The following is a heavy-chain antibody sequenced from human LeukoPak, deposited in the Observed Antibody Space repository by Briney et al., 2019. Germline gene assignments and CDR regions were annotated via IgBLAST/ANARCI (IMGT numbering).Heavy chain of an antibody. Sequence: SSETLSLTCAVCGGSFSGYYWSWIRQPPGKGLEWIGEINHSGSTNYNPSLKSRVTISVDTSKNQFSLKLSSVTAADTAVYYCARGPTYYYDSSGYSFFFQHWGQGTLVTVSS. J-gene: IGHJ1*01. CDR1: GGSFSGYY. D-gene: IGHD3-22*01. V-gene: IGHV4-34*01. CDR2: INHSGST. CDR3: ARGPTYYYDSSGYSFFFQH.